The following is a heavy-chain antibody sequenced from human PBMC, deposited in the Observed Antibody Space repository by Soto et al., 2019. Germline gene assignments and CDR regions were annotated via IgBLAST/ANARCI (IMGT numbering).Heavy chain of an antibody. D-gene: IGHD1-1*01. Sequence: GGSLRLSCADSGFTFSSYWMSWVRQAPGKGLEWVANVKYDGSQTYYVGSVKGRFTISRDNAKNSLYLQMNSLRAEDTAVYYCTRDFQGPLDYGMDVWGQGTTVTVS. V-gene: IGHV3-7*01. CDR3: TRDFQGPLDYGMDV. CDR2: VKYDGSQT. J-gene: IGHJ6*02. CDR1: GFTFSSYW.